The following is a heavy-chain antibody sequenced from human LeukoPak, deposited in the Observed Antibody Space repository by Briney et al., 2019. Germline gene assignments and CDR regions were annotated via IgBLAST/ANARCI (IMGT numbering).Heavy chain of an antibody. Sequence: GGSLRLSCAASGFTFSSYWMSWVRQAPGKGLEWVANIKQDGSEKYYVDSVKGRFTISRDNAKNSLYLQMNSLRAEDTAVYYCARAVADDFWSGYYTGGDFCDYCGQGTLVTVSS. CDR2: IKQDGSEK. J-gene: IGHJ4*02. V-gene: IGHV3-7*01. CDR1: GFTFSSYW. D-gene: IGHD3-3*01. CDR3: ARAVADDFWSGYYTGGDFCDY.